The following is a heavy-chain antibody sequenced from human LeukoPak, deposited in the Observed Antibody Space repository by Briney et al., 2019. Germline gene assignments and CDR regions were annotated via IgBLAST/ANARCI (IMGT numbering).Heavy chain of an antibody. J-gene: IGHJ4*02. V-gene: IGHV1-2*06. CDR3: ARDLSSTSNWELDY. CDR2: INPNSGDT. CDR1: GYTFTGYF. D-gene: IGHD7-27*01. Sequence: ASVKVSCNASGYTFTGYFMHWVRQAPGQGLEWMGRINPNSGDTNYAQNFQCRVTMTRDTSISTAYMELSRLRSDDTAVYYCARDLSSTSNWELDYWGQGTLVTVSS.